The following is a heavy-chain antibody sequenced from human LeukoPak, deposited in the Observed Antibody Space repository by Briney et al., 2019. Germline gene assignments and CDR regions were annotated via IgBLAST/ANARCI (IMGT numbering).Heavy chain of an antibody. J-gene: IGHJ4*02. CDR3: ARMYYDFWNNYYLQY. CDR2: ITSSGTTI. V-gene: IGHV3-11*04. Sequence: PGGSLRLSCAASGFTVSSNYMSWIRQAPGKGLEWVPYITSSGTTIYFADSVKGRFTISRDNAKNALYLQMNSLRAEDTAVYYCARMYYDFWNNYYLQYWGQGTLVTVSS. D-gene: IGHD3-3*01. CDR1: GFTVSSNY.